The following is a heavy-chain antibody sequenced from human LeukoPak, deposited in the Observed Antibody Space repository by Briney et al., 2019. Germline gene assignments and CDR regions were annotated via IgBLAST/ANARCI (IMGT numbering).Heavy chain of an antibody. CDR1: GYTFTSYG. V-gene: IGHV1-18*01. CDR3: ARDPDYDILTGYSVDY. D-gene: IGHD3-9*01. CDR2: ISAYNGNT. J-gene: IGHJ4*02. Sequence: ASVKLSCKASGYTFTSYGISWVRQAPGQGLEWVGWISAYNGNTNYAQKLQGRVTMTTDTSTSTAYMELRSLRSDDTAVYYCARDPDYDILTGYSVDYWGQGTLVTVSS.